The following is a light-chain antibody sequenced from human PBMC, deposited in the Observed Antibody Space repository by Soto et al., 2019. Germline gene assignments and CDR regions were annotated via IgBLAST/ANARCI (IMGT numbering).Light chain of an antibody. CDR1: RDIIKF. Sequence: DIRMTQSPSSLSASVGDSVTITCQASRDIIKFLNWYQQKPGKAPKILIYDESNLETGVPARFSGGGSETDFALTISSLQPEDSATYSCQYYDNLHLFTFGPGTKVEVK. CDR2: DES. CDR3: QYYDNLHLFT. J-gene: IGKJ3*01. V-gene: IGKV1-33*01.